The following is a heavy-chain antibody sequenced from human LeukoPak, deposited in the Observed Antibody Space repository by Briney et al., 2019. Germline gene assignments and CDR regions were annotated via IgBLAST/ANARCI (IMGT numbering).Heavy chain of an antibody. D-gene: IGHD1-26*01. CDR1: GYTFTSYD. Sequence: RASVKVSCKASGYTFTSYDINWVRQATGQGLEWMGWMNPNSGNTGYAQKFQGRVTMTRNTSISTAYMELSSLRSEDTAVYYCARVPRAVGATFDYWGQGTLVTVSS. CDR2: MNPNSGNT. V-gene: IGHV1-8*01. J-gene: IGHJ4*02. CDR3: ARVPRAVGATFDY.